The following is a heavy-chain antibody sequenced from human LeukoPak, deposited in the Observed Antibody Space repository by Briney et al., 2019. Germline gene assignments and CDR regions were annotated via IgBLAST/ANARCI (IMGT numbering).Heavy chain of an antibody. V-gene: IGHV3-15*01. CDR2: IKSKTDGGTT. Sequence: GGSLRLSCAASGFTFSNAWMSWVRQAPGKGLEWVGLIKSKTDGGTTDYAAPVKGRFTISRDDSKNTLYLQMNSLKTEDTAVYYCTTERYNWNDVFYFDYWGQGTLVTASS. J-gene: IGHJ4*02. CDR3: TTERYNWNDVFYFDY. CDR1: GFTFSNAW. D-gene: IGHD1-20*01.